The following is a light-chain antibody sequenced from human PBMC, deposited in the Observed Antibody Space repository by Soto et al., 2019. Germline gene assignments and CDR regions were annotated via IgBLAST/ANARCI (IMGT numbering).Light chain of an antibody. CDR1: SSDVGAYNY. J-gene: IGLJ2*01. CDR3: SSFTTTNTWI. Sequence: QSALTQPASVSGSPGQSIAISCTGTSSDVGAYNYVSWFQQHPGSAPKLLIYELTNRPSGVSNRFSGSKSGNTASLTISGVQAEDEADYYCSSFTTTNTWIFGGGTKVTVL. V-gene: IGLV2-14*01. CDR2: ELT.